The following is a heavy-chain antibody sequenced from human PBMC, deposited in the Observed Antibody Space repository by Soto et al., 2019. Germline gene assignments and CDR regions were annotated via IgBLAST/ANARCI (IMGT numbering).Heavy chain of an antibody. CDR1: GFTFSSYG. J-gene: IGHJ4*02. D-gene: IGHD4-17*01. CDR3: AKGAHDYGDSTDY. V-gene: IGHV3-30*18. CDR2: ISYDGSNK. Sequence: GGSLRLSCAASGFTFSSYGMHWVRQAPGKGLEWVAVISYDGSNKYYADSMKGRFTISRDNSKNTLYLQMNSLRAEDTAVYYCAKGAHDYGDSTDYWGQGTLVTVSP.